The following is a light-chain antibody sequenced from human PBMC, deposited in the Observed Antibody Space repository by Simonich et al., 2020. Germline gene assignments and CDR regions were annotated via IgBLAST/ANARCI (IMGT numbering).Light chain of an antibody. CDR2: WAS. CDR3: QQYYSTPWT. Sequence: DIVLTQSPDSLAVSLGARATINCKSSQSVLYTSNNKNYLAWYQQKPGQPPKLLIYWASTRESGVPDRFSGSGSGTDFPLTISSLQAEDVAVYYCQQYYSTPWTFGQGTKVEIK. CDR1: QSVLYTSNNKNY. J-gene: IGKJ1*01. V-gene: IGKV4-1*01.